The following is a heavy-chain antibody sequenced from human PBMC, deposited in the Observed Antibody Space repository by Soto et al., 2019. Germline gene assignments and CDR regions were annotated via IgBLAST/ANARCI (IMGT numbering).Heavy chain of an antibody. CDR1: GFNFRIYG. Sequence: PGGSRRLPGSASGFNFRIYGMTGVRQAPGKGLGWISDISPLGTTIHYSDSVRDRFTIPRDNPTNTVYLHLTSLRDEDTVVYYCARVAIMGVVNSPLFFFDRWGKGPLVTVSS. CDR2: ISPLGTTI. J-gene: IGHJ4*02. D-gene: IGHD2-15*01. V-gene: IGHV3-48*03. CDR3: ARVAIMGVVNSPLFFFDR.